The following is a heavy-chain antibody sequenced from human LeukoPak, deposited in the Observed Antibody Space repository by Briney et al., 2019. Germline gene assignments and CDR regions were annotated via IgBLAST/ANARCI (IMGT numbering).Heavy chain of an antibody. CDR2: MNPNSGNT. CDR3: ARAHSSGWTNYYYYYMDV. J-gene: IGHJ6*03. CDR1: GYTFTNYD. D-gene: IGHD6-19*01. Sequence: ASVKVSCKASGYTFTNYDINWVRQATGQGLEWMGWMNPNSGNTGYAQKFQGRVTITRNTSISTAYMELSSLRSEDTAVYYCARAHSSGWTNYYYYYMDVWGQGTMVTVSS. V-gene: IGHV1-8*03.